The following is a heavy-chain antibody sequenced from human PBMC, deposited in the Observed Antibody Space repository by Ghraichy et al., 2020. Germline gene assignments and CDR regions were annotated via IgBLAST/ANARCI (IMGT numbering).Heavy chain of an antibody. CDR1: GFTFSSYS. CDR3: ARDSVPASFYSKSVNWFDP. D-gene: IGHD2-2*01. J-gene: IGHJ5*02. Sequence: GGSLRLSCAASGFTFSSYSMNWVRQAPGKGLEWVSYISSSSSTIYYADSVKGRFTISRDNAKNSLYLQMNSLRAEDTAVYYCARDSVPASFYSKSVNWFDPWGQGTLVTVSS. V-gene: IGHV3-48*01. CDR2: ISSSSSTI.